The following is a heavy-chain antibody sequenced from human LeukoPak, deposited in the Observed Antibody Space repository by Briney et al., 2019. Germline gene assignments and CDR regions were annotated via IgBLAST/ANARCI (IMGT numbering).Heavy chain of an antibody. Sequence: PSETLSLTCTVSGGSISSSSYYWGWIRQPPGKGLEWIGSIYYSGSTHYNPSLKSRVTISVDTSKNQFSLKLSSVTAADTAVYYCARRRPNSSGWDYFDYWGQGTLVTVSS. V-gene: IGHV4-39*01. CDR2: IYYSGST. D-gene: IGHD6-19*01. CDR1: GGSISSSSYY. CDR3: ARRRPNSSGWDYFDY. J-gene: IGHJ4*02.